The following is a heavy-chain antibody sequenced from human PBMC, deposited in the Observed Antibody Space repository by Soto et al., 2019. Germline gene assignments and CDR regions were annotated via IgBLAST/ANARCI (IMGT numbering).Heavy chain of an antibody. Sequence: SETVSLTCGVSDGSFRGYYWSWIRQPPGKGLEWIGEINHSGFTNYNPSLKSRVTISRDTSTNQFSLKLTSVTVADSAVYYCARATVKVGATLFDYWGQGTLVTVSS. CDR1: DGSFRGYY. CDR3: ARATVKVGATLFDY. J-gene: IGHJ4*02. V-gene: IGHV4-34*01. D-gene: IGHD1-26*01. CDR2: INHSGFT.